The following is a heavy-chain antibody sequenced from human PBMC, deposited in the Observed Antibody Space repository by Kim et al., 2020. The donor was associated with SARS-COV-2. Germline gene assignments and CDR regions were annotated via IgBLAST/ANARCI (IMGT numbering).Heavy chain of an antibody. CDR3: ATSITICGGFDP. CDR1: GYTLTELS. D-gene: IGHD3-3*01. CDR2: LDPEDGET. Sequence: ASVKVSFKVSGYTLTELSMHWVRQAPGKGLEWMGGLDPEDGETIYAQKFQGRVTMTEDTSTDTAYMELSSLRSEDTAVYYCATSITICGGFDPWGQGTLVTVSS. J-gene: IGHJ5*02. V-gene: IGHV1-24*01.